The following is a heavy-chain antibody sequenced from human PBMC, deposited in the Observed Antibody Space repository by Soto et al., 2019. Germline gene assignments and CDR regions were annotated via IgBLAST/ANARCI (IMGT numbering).Heavy chain of an antibody. J-gene: IGHJ5*01. Sequence: ESGGGLVQPGTSLRLSCATSGFTFDDYAMHWVRQAPGKGLEWVSGISWNSQSIGYADSVKGRFTISRDYAKKSLFLHLSSLRPEDTAVYFCAKAAGLRYLDSWGQGTLVTVSS. CDR1: GFTFDDYA. D-gene: IGHD2-15*01. V-gene: IGHV3-9*01. CDR3: AKAAGLRYLDS. CDR2: ISWNSQSI.